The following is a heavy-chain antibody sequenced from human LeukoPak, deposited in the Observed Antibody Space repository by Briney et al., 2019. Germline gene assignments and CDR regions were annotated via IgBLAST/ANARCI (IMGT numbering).Heavy chain of an antibody. Sequence: PGGSLRLSCAASGFTFSSYAMHWVRQAPGKGLEWVAVISYDGGNKYYADSVKGRFTISRDNSKNMLYLQMNSLRAEDTAVYYCARAPAATKKMDVWGKGATVTVSS. CDR1: GFTFSSYA. D-gene: IGHD2-2*01. CDR3: ARAPAATKKMDV. CDR2: ISYDGGNK. V-gene: IGHV3-30*01. J-gene: IGHJ6*04.